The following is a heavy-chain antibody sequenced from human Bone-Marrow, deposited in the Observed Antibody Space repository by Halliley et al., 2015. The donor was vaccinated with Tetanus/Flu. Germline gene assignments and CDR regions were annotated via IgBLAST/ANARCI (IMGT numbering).Heavy chain of an antibody. CDR1: GNSFTNSW. D-gene: IGHD5-18*01. CDR2: IDPSDSYT. CDR3: ARDRPGYGQYYFEY. Sequence: QLVQSGADVKKPGESLRISCKGSGNSFTNSWVTWVRQMPGKGLEWMGKIDPSDSYTIYGPSFQGHVTISADKSITTAYLQWSSLGASDTAMYYCARDRPGYGQYYFEYWGQGTLVTVSS. V-gene: IGHV5-10-1*01. J-gene: IGHJ4*02.